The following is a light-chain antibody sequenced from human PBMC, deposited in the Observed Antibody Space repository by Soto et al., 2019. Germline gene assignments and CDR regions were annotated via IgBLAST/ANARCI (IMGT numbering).Light chain of an antibody. CDR2: HAS. V-gene: IGKV3-20*01. J-gene: IGKJ4*01. Sequence: EIVLTQSPGTLSLSPGERATLSCRASQTISKNYLAWYQQKPGQAPRPLIYHASTRAAGIPDRFSGSGSGTVFTLTISRLEPEDFAVYFCHQYASSPLTFGGGNKVEI. CDR1: QTISKNY. CDR3: HQYASSPLT.